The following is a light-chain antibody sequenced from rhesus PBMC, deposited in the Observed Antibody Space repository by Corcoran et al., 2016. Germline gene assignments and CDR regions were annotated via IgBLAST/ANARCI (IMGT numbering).Light chain of an antibody. V-gene: IGKV1-36*02. Sequence: DIQMTQSPSSLSASVGDRVTITCRASQGISDYLNWYQQKPGKAPKRLIDGASSLERGVPSRFSGSGAGTDFTLTITSLQPEYFAAYYCLQGYSTPWTFGQGTKVEIK. CDR3: LQGYSTPWT. J-gene: IGKJ1*01. CDR2: GAS. CDR1: QGISDY.